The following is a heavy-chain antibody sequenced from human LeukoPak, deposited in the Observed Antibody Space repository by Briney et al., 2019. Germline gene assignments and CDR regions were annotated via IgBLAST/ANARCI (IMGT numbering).Heavy chain of an antibody. CDR1: GGSISSSSYY. V-gene: IGHV4-39*01. J-gene: IGHJ3*02. CDR2: IYYSGST. D-gene: IGHD3-22*01. Sequence: SETLSLTCTVSGGSISSSSYYWGWIRQPPGKGLEWIGSIYYSGSTYYNPSLKSRVTISVDTSKNQFSLKLSSVTAADTAVYYCAILDGMIVGFRAFDIWGQGTMVTVSS. CDR3: AILDGMIVGFRAFDI.